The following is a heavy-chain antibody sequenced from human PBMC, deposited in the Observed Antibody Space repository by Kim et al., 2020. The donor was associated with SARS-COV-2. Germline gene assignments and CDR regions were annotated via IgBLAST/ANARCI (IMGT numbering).Heavy chain of an antibody. V-gene: IGHV2-5*02. CDR2: IYWDDDK. J-gene: IGHJ4*02. CDR3: AHSRGYYYGSGTTSFDY. CDR1: GFSLSTSGVG. D-gene: IGHD3-10*01. Sequence: SGPTLVKPTQTLTLTCTFSGFSLSTSGVGVGWIRPPPVKALEWLALIYWDDDKRYSPSLKSRLTITKDTSKNQVVLTMTNMDPVDTATYYCAHSRGYYYGSGTTSFDYWGQGTLVTVSS.